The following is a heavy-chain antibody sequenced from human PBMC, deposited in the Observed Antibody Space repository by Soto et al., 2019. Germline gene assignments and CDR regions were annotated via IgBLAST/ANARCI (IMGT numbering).Heavy chain of an antibody. J-gene: IGHJ4*02. Sequence: QVQLVESGGGVVQPGRSLRLSCAAYGFTFSSYTMHWVRQAPGKGLEWVAIISYDGSNKDYADSVKGRFTISRDNSKNTLYLQMDRLRGEDTAVYSCARDIAAAGYFDYWGQGTLGTVSS. CDR2: ISYDGSNK. D-gene: IGHD6-13*01. CDR3: ARDIAAAGYFDY. V-gene: IGHV3-30-3*01. CDR1: GFTFSSYT.